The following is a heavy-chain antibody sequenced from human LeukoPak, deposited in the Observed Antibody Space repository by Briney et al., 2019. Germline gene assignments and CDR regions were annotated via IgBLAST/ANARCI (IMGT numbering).Heavy chain of an antibody. Sequence: WIRQPAGKGLEWIGRIYTSGSTNYNPSLKSRVTMSVDTSKNQFSLKLSSVTAADTAVYYCARVSLVRGAPDYYFDYWGQGTLVTVSS. D-gene: IGHD3-10*01. CDR2: IYTSGST. CDR3: ARVSLVRGAPDYYFDY. V-gene: IGHV4-4*07. J-gene: IGHJ4*02.